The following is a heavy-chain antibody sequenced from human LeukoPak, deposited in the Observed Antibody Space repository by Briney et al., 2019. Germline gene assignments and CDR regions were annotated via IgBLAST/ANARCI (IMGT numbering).Heavy chain of an antibody. CDR3: ARVPGSYAYFDY. V-gene: IGHV3-48*04. CDR1: GFIFSSYS. Sequence: PGGSLRLSCAVSGFIFSSYSMSWVRQAPGKGLEWVSYITSSSSSIYYADSVKGRFTISRDNAKSSLYLQMNSLRAEDTALYYCARVPGSYAYFDYWGQGTLVTVSS. D-gene: IGHD1-26*01. CDR2: ITSSSSSI. J-gene: IGHJ4*02.